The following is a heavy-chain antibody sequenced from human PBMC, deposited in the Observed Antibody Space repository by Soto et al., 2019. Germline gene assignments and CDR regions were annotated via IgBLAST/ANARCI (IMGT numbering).Heavy chain of an antibody. CDR3: ARPGRDWGSLDY. J-gene: IGHJ4*02. V-gene: IGHV4-59*08. Sequence: QVQLQESGPGLVKPSETLSLTCTVSGDSISTNYWTWIRQSPGKGLEWIAFIYYGGSTNYNPSLKSRVTISVDTSKNQFSLKLNSVTAADTAVYYCARPGRDWGSLDYWGQGTLVTVSS. CDR2: IYYGGST. CDR1: GDSISTNY. D-gene: IGHD7-27*01.